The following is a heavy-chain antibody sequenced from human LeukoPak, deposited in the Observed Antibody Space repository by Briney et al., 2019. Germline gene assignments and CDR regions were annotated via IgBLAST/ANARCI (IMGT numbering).Heavy chain of an antibody. Sequence: QPGRSLRLSCAASGFTFSSYAMDWVRQAPGKGLEWVAVVSYDGSNKFHADPVKGRFTISRDNSKNTLYLQMNSLRAEDTAVYYCARDWSLGYSIDYWGQGTLVTVSS. CDR3: ARDWSLGYSIDY. D-gene: IGHD5-18*01. J-gene: IGHJ4*02. CDR1: GFTFSSYA. V-gene: IGHV3-30*04. CDR2: VSYDGSNK.